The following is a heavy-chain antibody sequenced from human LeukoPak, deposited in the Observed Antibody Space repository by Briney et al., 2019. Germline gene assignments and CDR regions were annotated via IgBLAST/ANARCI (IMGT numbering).Heavy chain of an antibody. Sequence: ASVEVSCKASGYTFTSYGISWVRQAPGQGLEWMGWISAYNGNTNYAQKLQGRVTMTTDTSTSTAYMELRSLRSDDTAVYYCARASGYCSSTSCYTGGYFDYWGQGTLVTVSS. D-gene: IGHD2-2*02. V-gene: IGHV1-18*01. CDR3: ARASGYCSSTSCYTGGYFDY. CDR1: GYTFTSYG. J-gene: IGHJ4*02. CDR2: ISAYNGNT.